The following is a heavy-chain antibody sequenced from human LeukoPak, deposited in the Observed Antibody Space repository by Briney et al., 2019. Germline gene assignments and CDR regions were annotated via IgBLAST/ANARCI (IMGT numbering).Heavy chain of an antibody. CDR3: ARNLYGSGSYPVDY. Sequence: GGSLRLSCAASGFAFSGYAMSWVRQAPGKGLEWVSVIYSGGSTYYADSVKGRFTISRDNSKNTLYLQMNSLRAEDTAVYYCARNLYGSGSYPVDYWGQGTLVTVSS. D-gene: IGHD3-10*01. CDR2: IYSGGST. V-gene: IGHV3-66*01. J-gene: IGHJ4*02. CDR1: GFAFSGYA.